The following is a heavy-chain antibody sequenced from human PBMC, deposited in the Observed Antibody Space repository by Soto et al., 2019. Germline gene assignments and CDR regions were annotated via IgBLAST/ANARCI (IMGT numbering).Heavy chain of an antibody. V-gene: IGHV1-69*13. J-gene: IGHJ4*02. CDR1: GGTFSSYS. D-gene: IGHD3-22*01. Sequence: SVKVSCKASGGTFSSYSISWVRQAPGQGLEWMGGIIPIFGTANYAQKFQGRVTITADESTSTAYMELSSLRSEDTAVYYCATSSGRSHYYDSSGYYYYFDYWGQGTLVTVSS. CDR2: IIPIFGTA. CDR3: ATSSGRSHYYDSSGYYYYFDY.